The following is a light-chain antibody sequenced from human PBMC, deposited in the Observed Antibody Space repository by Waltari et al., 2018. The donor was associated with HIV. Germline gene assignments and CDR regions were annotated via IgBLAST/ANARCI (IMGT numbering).Light chain of an antibody. J-gene: IGKJ2*01. CDR1: ESLLYSDGNTY. Sequence: DVVMTQSPLSLPVTLGQPASIPCRPSESLLYSDGNTYVNGFQQRPGQPPRRLIHQVSKRDYGVPDRFSGSGTGTYFTLKISRLEAKVVGICYCMQATQWPYTFGQGTKLES. V-gene: IGKV2-30*01. CDR2: QVS. CDR3: MQATQWPYT.